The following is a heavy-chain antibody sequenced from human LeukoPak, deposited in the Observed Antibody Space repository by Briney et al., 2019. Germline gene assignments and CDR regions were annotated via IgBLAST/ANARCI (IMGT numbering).Heavy chain of an antibody. D-gene: IGHD2-21*02. CDR1: GGSISSYY. J-gene: IGHJ4*02. CDR3: ARGLAYCGGDCCNY. CDR2: IYYSGST. Sequence: SETLSLTCTVSGGSISSYYWSWIRQPPGKGLEWIRYIYYSGSTNYNPSLKSRVTISVDTSKNQFSLKLSSVTAADTAVYYCARGLAYCGGDCCNYWGQGTLVTVSS. V-gene: IGHV4-59*01.